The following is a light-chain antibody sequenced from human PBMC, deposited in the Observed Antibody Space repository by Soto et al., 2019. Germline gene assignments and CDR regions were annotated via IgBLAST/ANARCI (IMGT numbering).Light chain of an antibody. J-gene: IGLJ3*02. CDR3: TSWDDSLIGVV. CDR2: RNN. CDR1: NSNIGNNY. Sequence: QSVLIQPPSASGTPGQRFSISCSGSNSNIGNNYVYWYQHLPGTAPTLLISRNNQRPSGVPDRFSGSKSGTSASLAISGLRSEDEADYYCTSWDDSLIGVVFGGGTKLTVL. V-gene: IGLV1-47*01.